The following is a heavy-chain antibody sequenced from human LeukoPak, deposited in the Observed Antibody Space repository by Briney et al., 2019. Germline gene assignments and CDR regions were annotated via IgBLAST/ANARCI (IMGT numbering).Heavy chain of an antibody. D-gene: IGHD6-6*01. V-gene: IGHV1-46*02. CDR2: INPSGGST. CDR3: AREFRFGSSKYYFDY. CDR1: GYTFNNYY. J-gene: IGHJ4*02. Sequence: ASVKVSFKASGYTFNNYYTHWVRQAPGQGLEWMGIINPSGGSTNYAQKFQGRVTMTRDTSTSTVYMELSSLRSEDTAVYYCAREFRFGSSKYYFDYWGQGTLVTVSS.